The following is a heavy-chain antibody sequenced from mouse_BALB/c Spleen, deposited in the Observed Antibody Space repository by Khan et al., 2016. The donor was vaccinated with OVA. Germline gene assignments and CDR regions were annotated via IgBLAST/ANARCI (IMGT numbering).Heavy chain of an antibody. CDR3: ATRDGNPWAC. Sequence: VQLQQSGAELVKPGASVKLSCSASGFNIKDTYIHWMKQRPEQGLEWIGRIDPPNDDSKYGPKFQAKATLTADTSSNTAYLQLSSLTSEDTAVYYCATRDGNPWACWGQGTLVSVSA. D-gene: IGHD2-1*01. V-gene: IGHV14-3*02. CDR2: IDPPNDDS. CDR1: GFNIKDTY. J-gene: IGHJ3*01.